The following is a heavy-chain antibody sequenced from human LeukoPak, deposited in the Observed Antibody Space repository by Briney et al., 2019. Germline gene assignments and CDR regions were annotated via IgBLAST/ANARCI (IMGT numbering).Heavy chain of an antibody. CDR2: IYYSGST. Sequence: PSETLSLTCTVSGGSVSSAYSYWSWIRQPPGKGLEWIGYIYYSGSTTYNPSLKSRVSISLDTSKNQFSLRLSSVTAADTAVYYCARGLVDMVATHAAPFDYWGQGALVTVSS. D-gene: IGHD5-12*01. CDR1: GGSVSSAYSY. J-gene: IGHJ4*02. V-gene: IGHV4-61*01. CDR3: ARGLVDMVATHAAPFDY.